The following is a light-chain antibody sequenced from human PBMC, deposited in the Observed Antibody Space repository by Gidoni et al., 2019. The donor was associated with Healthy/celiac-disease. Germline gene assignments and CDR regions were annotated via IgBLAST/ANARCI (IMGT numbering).Light chain of an antibody. CDR1: QSVSSSY. V-gene: IGKV3-20*01. J-gene: IGKJ2*01. CDR3: QQYGSSLGYT. Sequence: IVLTQSPGTLSLSPGESATLSCRASQSVSSSYLAWYQQKPGQAPRLLIYGASSMATGIPDRFSGSVYGTDFTLTISRLGPEDFAVYYCQQYGSSLGYTFGQGTKLEIK. CDR2: GAS.